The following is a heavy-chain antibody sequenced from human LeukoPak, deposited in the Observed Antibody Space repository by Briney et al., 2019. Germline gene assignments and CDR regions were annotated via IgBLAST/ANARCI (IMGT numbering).Heavy chain of an antibody. CDR3: QARHGY. J-gene: IGHJ4*01. CDR2: ISGSGGST. CDR1: GFTFSSYA. D-gene: IGHD6-6*01. Sequence: GGSLRLSCAASGFTFSSYAMIWVRQAPGKGLEWVSAISGSGGSTYYADSVKGRFTVSRDNSKNTLYLQMESLRVEDRAVYYCQARHGYWGHGTLVTVSS. V-gene: IGHV3-23*01.